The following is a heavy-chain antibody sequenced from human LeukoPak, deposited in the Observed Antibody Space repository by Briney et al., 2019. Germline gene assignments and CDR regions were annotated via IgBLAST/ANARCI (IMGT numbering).Heavy chain of an antibody. V-gene: IGHV3-21*01. CDR2: ISSSSSYI. CDR3: ARDVYSGSYHLFDY. D-gene: IGHD1-26*01. CDR1: GFTFSSYS. Sequence: GGSLRPSCAASGFTFSSYSMNWVRQAPGKGLEWVSSISSSSSYIYYADSVKGRFTISRDNAKNSLYLQMNSLRAEDTAVYYCARDVYSGSYHLFDYWGQGTLVTVSS. J-gene: IGHJ4*02.